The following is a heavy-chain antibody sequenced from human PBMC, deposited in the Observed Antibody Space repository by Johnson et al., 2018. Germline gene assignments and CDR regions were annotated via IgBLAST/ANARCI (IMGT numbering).Heavy chain of an antibody. J-gene: IGHJ6*02. CDR2: ISYDGSNK. V-gene: IGHV3-30*03. Sequence: QVQLVQSGGGVVQPGRSLRLSCAASGFTFSSYGMHWVRQAPGKGLEWVAVISYDGSNKYYADSVKGRFIISRDNSNNTLYIQMNSLRAEDTAVYYCASSIAVAGKYYYYYGLDVWGQGTTVTVSS. CDR3: ASSIAVAGKYYYYYGLDV. D-gene: IGHD6-19*01. CDR1: GFTFSSYG.